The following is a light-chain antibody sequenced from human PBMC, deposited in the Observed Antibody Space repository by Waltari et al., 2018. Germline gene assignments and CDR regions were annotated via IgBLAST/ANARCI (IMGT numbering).Light chain of an antibody. J-gene: IGLJ2*01. CDR1: SAHIGAGYD. CDR3: QSYDSSLSGYVV. Sequence: QSVLPQPPSVSGAPGPRVPLSCTGSSAHIGAGYDVQWYQQLPGTAPKLLIYGNSNRPSGVPDRFSGSKSGTSASLAITGLQAEDEADYYCQSYDSSLSGYVVFGGGTKLTVL. CDR2: GNS. V-gene: IGLV1-40*01.